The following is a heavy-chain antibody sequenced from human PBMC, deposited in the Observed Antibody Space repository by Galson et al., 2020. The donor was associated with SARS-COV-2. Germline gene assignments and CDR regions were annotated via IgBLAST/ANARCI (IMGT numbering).Heavy chain of an antibody. CDR3: ASGLGGDY. J-gene: IGHJ4*02. CDR1: GVSISSDDSY. V-gene: IGHV4-31*03. CDR2: IFYSGFT. Sequence: SETLSLTCTVSGVSISSDDSYWSWIRQHPVKGLEWIGYIFYSGFTYYSPSFKSRLTMSLDTSKNQFSLKLNVVTAADTAVYYCASGLGGDYWGPGTLVTVSS. D-gene: IGHD1-26*01.